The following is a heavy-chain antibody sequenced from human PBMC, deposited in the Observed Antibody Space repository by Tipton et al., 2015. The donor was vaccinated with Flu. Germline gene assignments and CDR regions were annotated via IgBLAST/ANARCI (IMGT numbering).Heavy chain of an antibody. CDR2: IYHSGST. CDR3: ARLSTKSRLSDY. Sequence: TLSLTCAVSVYSISNGYYWGWIRQPPGKGLEWIGNIYHSGSTYYNPSLRSRVTISVDTSKNQFSLKLSSVTATDTAVYYCARLSTKSRLSDYWGQGTLVTVSS. J-gene: IGHJ4*02. D-gene: IGHD2/OR15-2a*01. V-gene: IGHV4-38-2*01. CDR1: VYSISNGYY.